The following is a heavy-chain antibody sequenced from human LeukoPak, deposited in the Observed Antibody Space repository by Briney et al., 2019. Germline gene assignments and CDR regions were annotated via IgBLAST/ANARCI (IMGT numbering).Heavy chain of an antibody. CDR2: IRSKTHGETK. V-gene: IGHV3-15*07. CDR1: GFTFSNVW. Sequence: GGSLRLSCAASGFTFSNVWMNWVRQAPGKGLEWVGRIRSKTHGETKDYAAPVRGRFTISRDDSKNTLYLQLNSLKTEDTAVYYCATEVIIAVTGNDYWGQGSLVTVSS. J-gene: IGHJ4*02. D-gene: IGHD6-19*01. CDR3: ATEVIIAVTGNDY.